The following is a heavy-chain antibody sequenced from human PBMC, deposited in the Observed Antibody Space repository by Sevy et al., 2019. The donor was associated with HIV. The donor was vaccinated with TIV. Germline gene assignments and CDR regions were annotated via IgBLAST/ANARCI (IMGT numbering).Heavy chain of an antibody. CDR3: ARDLLEDGVAKHFDP. Sequence: ASVKVSCKASGYTFTGYYMHWVRQAPGQGLEWMGWINPNSGGTNYAQKFQGRVTMTRDTSISTAYMELSRLRADDTAVYYCARDLLEDGVAKHFDPWGQGTLVTVSS. V-gene: IGHV1-2*02. J-gene: IGHJ5*02. CDR2: INPNSGGT. D-gene: IGHD3-10*01. CDR1: GYTFTGYY.